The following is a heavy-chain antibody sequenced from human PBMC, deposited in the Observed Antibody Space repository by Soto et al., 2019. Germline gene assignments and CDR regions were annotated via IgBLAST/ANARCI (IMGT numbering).Heavy chain of an antibody. CDR1: GGSISSGGYY. CDR2: IYYSGST. D-gene: IGHD6-13*01. CDR3: ARDLGASRAAAGRSGGYDGMDV. Sequence: QVQLQESGPGLVKPSQTLSLTCTVSGGSISSGGYYWSWIRQHPGKGLEWIGYIYYSGSTYYNPCLNSRVTISVDTAKNQFSLKLSSVTAADTAVYSCARDLGASRAAAGRSGGYDGMDVWGQGTAVTVSS. V-gene: IGHV4-31*03. J-gene: IGHJ6*02.